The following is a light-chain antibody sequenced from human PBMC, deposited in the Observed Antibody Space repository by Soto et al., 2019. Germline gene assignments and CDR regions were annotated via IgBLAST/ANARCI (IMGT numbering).Light chain of an antibody. CDR3: QQYDSYST. CDR2: KAS. Sequence: DIQMTQFPSTLSASVGDRVTITCRASQSIRSWLAWYQQKPGKAPNLLIYKASSLPSGVPSRFSGSGYGTEFTLNISSLQPDDIATYYCQQYDSYSTFGGGTKVQIK. V-gene: IGKV1-5*03. J-gene: IGKJ4*01. CDR1: QSIRSW.